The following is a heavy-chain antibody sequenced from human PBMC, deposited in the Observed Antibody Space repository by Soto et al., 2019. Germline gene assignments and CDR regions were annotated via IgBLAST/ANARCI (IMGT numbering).Heavy chain of an antibody. CDR1: GYTFTSYG. V-gene: IGHV1-69*10. Sequence: SVKVSCKASGYTFTSYGISWVRQAPGQGLEWMGRILPMLHTTNYAQKFQDRLTITADTSTNTAYMDLRSLRSEDTAVYFCAREGYTSSSTHSFLYSWGQGTLVTVSS. CDR3: AREGYTSSSTHSFLYS. D-gene: IGHD6-6*01. CDR2: ILPMLHTT. J-gene: IGHJ4*02.